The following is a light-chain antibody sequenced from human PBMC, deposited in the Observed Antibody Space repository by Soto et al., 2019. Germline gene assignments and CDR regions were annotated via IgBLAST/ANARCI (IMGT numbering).Light chain of an antibody. V-gene: IGLV2-14*03. J-gene: IGLJ2*01. Sequence: QSVLTQPASVSGSPGQSITISCTGTSSDVGGHNYVSWYQQHSGEAPKVIIYEVTNRPSGVSDRFSASKSGNVASLTISGLQDDDEDDYYCRLHTPHITLLGGGTK. CDR3: RLHTPHITL. CDR2: EVT. CDR1: SSDVGGHNY.